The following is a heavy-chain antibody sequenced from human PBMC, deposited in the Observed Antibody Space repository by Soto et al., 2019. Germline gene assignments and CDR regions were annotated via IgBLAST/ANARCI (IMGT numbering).Heavy chain of an antibody. J-gene: IGHJ4*02. CDR3: ARAVVVAAKEYYFDY. CDR2: ISWDGGST. Sequence: GGSLRLSCAASGFTFDDYTMHWVRQAPGKGLEWVSLISWDGGSTYYADSVKGRFTISRDNAKNSLYLQMNSLRAEDTAVYYCARAVVVAAKEYYFDYWGQGTLVTVSS. CDR1: GFTFDDYT. D-gene: IGHD2-15*01. V-gene: IGHV3-43*01.